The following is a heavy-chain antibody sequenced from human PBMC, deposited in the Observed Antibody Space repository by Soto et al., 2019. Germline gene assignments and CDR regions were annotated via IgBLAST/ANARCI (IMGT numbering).Heavy chain of an antibody. D-gene: IGHD5-12*01. Sequence: PLETLPLTWTVSGGSSSSYYWSWIRQPPGKGLEWIGYIYYSGSTNYNPSLKSRVTISVDTSKNQFSLKLSSVTAADTAVYYCARRNSGYDAFDIWGQGTMVTVSS. J-gene: IGHJ3*02. CDR3: ARRNSGYDAFDI. CDR2: IYYSGST. CDR1: GGSSSSYY. V-gene: IGHV4-59*01.